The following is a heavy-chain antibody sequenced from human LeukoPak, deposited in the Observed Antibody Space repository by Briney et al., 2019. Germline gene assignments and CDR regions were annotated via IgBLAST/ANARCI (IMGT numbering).Heavy chain of an antibody. D-gene: IGHD3-22*01. V-gene: IGHV3-30*04. Sequence: GGSLRLSCAASGFTFSSYVMHWVRQAPGKGLEWVAIISYDGSNEYYADSVKGRFTISRDNSKNTLYLQMNSLRAEDTAVYYCAKEDYYDSSGSNGYWGQGTLVTVSS. J-gene: IGHJ4*02. CDR1: GFTFSSYV. CDR3: AKEDYYDSSGSNGY. CDR2: ISYDGSNE.